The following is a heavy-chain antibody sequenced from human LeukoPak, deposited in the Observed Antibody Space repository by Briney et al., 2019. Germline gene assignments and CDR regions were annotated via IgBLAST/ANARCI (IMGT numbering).Heavy chain of an antibody. Sequence: GGSLRLSCAASGVTFSSYTMNWVRQAPGKGLEWVSSISSSSNYIYYADSVKGRFTISRDNAKNSLYLQMNSLRAEDTAVYYCAKGSIADYDFWSGYYTHYFDYWGQGTLVTVSS. CDR2: ISSSSNYI. V-gene: IGHV3-21*01. CDR1: GVTFSSYT. CDR3: AKGSIADYDFWSGYYTHYFDY. J-gene: IGHJ4*02. D-gene: IGHD3-3*01.